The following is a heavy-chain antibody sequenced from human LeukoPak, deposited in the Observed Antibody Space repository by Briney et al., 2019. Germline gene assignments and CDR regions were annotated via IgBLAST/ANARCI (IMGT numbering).Heavy chain of an antibody. CDR1: GGSISSGGYS. V-gene: IGHV4-30-2*01. Sequence: SQTLSLTCAVSGGSISSGGYSWSWIRQPPGKGLEWIGYIYHSGSTYYNPSLKSRVTISVDRPKNQFSLKLSSVTAADTAVYYCARIPVYGSGSNYYYYGMDVWGQGTTVTVSS. CDR2: IYHSGST. J-gene: IGHJ6*02. CDR3: ARIPVYGSGSNYYYYGMDV. D-gene: IGHD3-10*01.